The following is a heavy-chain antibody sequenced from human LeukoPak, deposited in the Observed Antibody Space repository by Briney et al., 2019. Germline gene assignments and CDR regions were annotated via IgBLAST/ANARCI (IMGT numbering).Heavy chain of an antibody. CDR3: AKGCIPAAKDKDYYYMDV. D-gene: IGHD2-2*01. CDR2: ISGSGGST. Sequence: GGSLRLSCAASGFTFSSYAMSWVRQAPGKGLEWVSAISGSGGSTYYADSVKGRFTISRVNSKNTLYLQMNSLRAEDTAVYYCAKGCIPAAKDKDYYYMDVWGKGTTVTDSS. V-gene: IGHV3-23*01. CDR1: GFTFSSYA. J-gene: IGHJ6*03.